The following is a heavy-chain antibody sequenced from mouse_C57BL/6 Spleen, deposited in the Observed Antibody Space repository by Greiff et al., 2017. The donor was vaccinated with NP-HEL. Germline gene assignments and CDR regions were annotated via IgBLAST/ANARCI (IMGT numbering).Heavy chain of an antibody. CDR2: IYPGDGDT. V-gene: IGHV1-82*01. D-gene: IGHD3-2*02. Sequence: VQLQQSGPELVKPGASVKISCKASGYAFSSSWMNWVKQRPGKGLEWIGRIYPGDGDTNYNGKFKGKATLTADKSSSTAYMQLSSLTSEDSAVYFCKTAQGRVFAYWGQGTLVTVSA. J-gene: IGHJ3*01. CDR3: KTAQGRVFAY. CDR1: GYAFSSSW.